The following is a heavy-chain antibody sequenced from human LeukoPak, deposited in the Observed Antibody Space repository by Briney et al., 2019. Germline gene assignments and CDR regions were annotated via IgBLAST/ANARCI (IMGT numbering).Heavy chain of an antibody. CDR2: IIPILGTA. CDR3: ARAAYDQLLSYNWFDP. Sequence: ASVKVSCKASGGTFSSYAISWVRQAPGQGLEWMGGIIPILGTANYAQKFQGRVTITADESTSTAYMELSSLRSEDTAVYYCARAAYDQLLSYNWFDPWGQGTLVTVSS. J-gene: IGHJ5*02. V-gene: IGHV1-69*13. CDR1: GGTFSSYA. D-gene: IGHD2-2*01.